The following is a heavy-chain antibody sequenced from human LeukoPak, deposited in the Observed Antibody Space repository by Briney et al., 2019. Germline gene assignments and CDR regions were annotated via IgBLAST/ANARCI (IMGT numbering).Heavy chain of an antibody. V-gene: IGHV4-59*08. J-gene: IGHJ4*02. CDR2: IHYSGST. Sequence: SETLSLTCTVSGGSISNYYGSWIREPPGKGLEWIGYIHYSGSTNYNPSLKSRITMSVDTSTNQFSLKVISVTAADTAVYYCARRGRESFASFDFWGQGTLVTVSS. CDR1: GGSISNYY. D-gene: IGHD3-10*01. CDR3: ARRGRESFASFDF.